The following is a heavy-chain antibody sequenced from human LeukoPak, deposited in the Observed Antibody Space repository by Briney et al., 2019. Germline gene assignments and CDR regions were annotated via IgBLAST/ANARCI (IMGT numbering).Heavy chain of an antibody. V-gene: IGHV3-53*01. Sequence: GGSLRLSCAASGFTVSSNYMSWVRQAPGKGLEWVSVIYSGGSTYYADSVKGRFTISRDNSKNTLYLQMNSLRAEDTAVYYCARVLPADFWSGYSIYCYYYMDVWGKGTTVTVSS. J-gene: IGHJ6*03. CDR1: GFTVSSNY. D-gene: IGHD3-3*01. CDR2: IYSGGST. CDR3: ARVLPADFWSGYSIYCYYYMDV.